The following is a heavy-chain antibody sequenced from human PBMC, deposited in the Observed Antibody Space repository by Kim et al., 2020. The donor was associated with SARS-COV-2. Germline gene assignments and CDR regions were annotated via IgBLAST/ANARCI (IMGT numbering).Heavy chain of an antibody. CDR2: ISSGVGRS. V-gene: IGHV3-23*01. CDR3: ANRLAANH. CDR1: GFTFSDYA. D-gene: IGHD3-16*01. Sequence: GGSLRLSCAASGFTFSDYAMNWVRQAPGKGLEWVSGISSGVGRSDYAASMKGRFTISRDNSKNMLYLQRSSLRAEYTAIYYCANRLAANHWGRGTMVTVSS. J-gene: IGHJ1*01.